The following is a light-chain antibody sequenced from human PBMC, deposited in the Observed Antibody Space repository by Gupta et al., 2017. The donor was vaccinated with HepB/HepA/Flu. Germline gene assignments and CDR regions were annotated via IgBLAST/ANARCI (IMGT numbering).Light chain of an antibody. J-gene: IGLJ2*01. V-gene: IGLV3-1*01. CDR1: KLGEIY. CDR3: QAGDNNVL. CDR2: QEN. Sequence: SSALPQPPSVSVSPGPTAIITCSGDKLGEIYVSWYQPQSGQSPVLVISQENRRPSGIPERFSGANSGNTATLTLTGAKAVDEADYYWQAGDNNVLFGGGTKLIVL.